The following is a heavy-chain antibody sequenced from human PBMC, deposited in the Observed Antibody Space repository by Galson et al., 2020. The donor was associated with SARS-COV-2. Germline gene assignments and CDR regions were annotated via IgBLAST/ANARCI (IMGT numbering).Heavy chain of an antibody. CDR1: GFTVSSNY. CDR3: ARGFLEWLSSYYYYYMDV. Sequence: GGSLRLSCAASGFTVSSNYMSWVRQAPGKGLEWVSVIYSGGSTYYADSVKGRFTISRHNSKNTLYLQMNSLRAEDTAVYYCARGFLEWLSSYYYYYMDVCGKGTTVTVSS. V-gene: IGHV3-53*04. D-gene: IGHD3-3*01. CDR2: IYSGGST. J-gene: IGHJ6*03.